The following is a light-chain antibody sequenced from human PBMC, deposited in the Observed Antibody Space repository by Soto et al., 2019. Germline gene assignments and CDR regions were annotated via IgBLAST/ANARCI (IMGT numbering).Light chain of an antibody. CDR3: QQSYSAPT. CDR2: AAS. V-gene: IGKV1-39*01. CDR1: QNIGDY. J-gene: IGKJ1*01. Sequence: IQMTQSPSSLSASVGDRVSITCRASQNIGDYLSWYQQKPEKAPKLLIYAASSLQSGVPSRFGGSGAGTDFTLTISSLQPEDFATYYCQQSYSAPTFGQGTKVEIK.